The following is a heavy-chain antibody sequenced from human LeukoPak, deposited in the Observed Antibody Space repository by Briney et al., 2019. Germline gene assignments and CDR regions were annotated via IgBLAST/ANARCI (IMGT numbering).Heavy chain of an antibody. CDR3: ATQLRFLEWLLSFFDY. V-gene: IGHV3-23*01. CDR1: GFTLSSYW. D-gene: IGHD3-3*01. J-gene: IGHJ4*02. Sequence: PGGSLRLSCAASGFTLSSYWMSWVRQAPGKGLEWVSAISGSGGSTYYADSVKGRFTISRDNSKNTLYLQMNSLRAEDTAVYYCATQLRFLEWLLSFFDYWGQGTLVTVSS. CDR2: ISGSGGST.